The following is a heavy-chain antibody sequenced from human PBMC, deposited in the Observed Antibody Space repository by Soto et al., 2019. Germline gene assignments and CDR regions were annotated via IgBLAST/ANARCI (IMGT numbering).Heavy chain of an antibody. J-gene: IGHJ6*02. D-gene: IGHD6-13*01. CDR2: INPSGGST. V-gene: IGHV1-46*01. Sequence: ASVKVSCKASGYTFTSYYMHWVRQAPGQGLEWMGIINPSGGSTSYAQKFQGRVTMTRDTSTSTVYMELSSLRSEDTAVYYCAKESVRGIAALFPRYPYYYYGMDVWGQGTTVTVSS. CDR3: AKESVRGIAALFPRYPYYYYGMDV. CDR1: GYTFTSYY.